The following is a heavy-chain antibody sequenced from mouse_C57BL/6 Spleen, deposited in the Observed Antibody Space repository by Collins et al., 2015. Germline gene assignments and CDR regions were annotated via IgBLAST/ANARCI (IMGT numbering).Heavy chain of an antibody. J-gene: IGHJ2*01. CDR1: GYIFTSYW. D-gene: IGHD1-1*01. CDR3: AITTVVADYFDY. V-gene: IGHV1-52*01. Sequence: QVQLQQPGAELVRPGSSVKLSCKASGYIFTSYWMHWVKQRPIQGLEWIGNIDPSDSETHYNQKFKDKATLTVDKSSSTAYMQLSSLTSEDSAVYYCAITTVVADYFDYWGQGTTLTVSS. CDR2: IDPSDSET.